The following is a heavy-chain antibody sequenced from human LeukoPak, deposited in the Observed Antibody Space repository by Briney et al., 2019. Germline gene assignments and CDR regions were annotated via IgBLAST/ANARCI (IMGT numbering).Heavy chain of an antibody. Sequence: GGSLRLSCAASGFTFSSYEMNWVRQAPGKGLEWVSYISSSGSTIYYADSVKGRFTISRDNAKNSLYLQMNSLRAEDTAVYYCARVGSSGWYSWGQGTLVTVSS. CDR2: ISSSGSTI. D-gene: IGHD6-19*01. J-gene: IGHJ5*02. CDR3: ARVGSSGWYS. V-gene: IGHV3-48*03. CDR1: GFTFSSYE.